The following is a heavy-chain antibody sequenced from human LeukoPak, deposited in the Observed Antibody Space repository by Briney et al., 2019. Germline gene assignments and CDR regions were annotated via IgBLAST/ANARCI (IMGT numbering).Heavy chain of an antibody. CDR3: ARARYYYGHYFDY. Sequence: PSETLSLTCTVSGGSISSYYWSWIRQPPGKGLEWIGYIFDNGNTNYNPSLKSRVTISLDTSKNQFSLKLSSVTAADTAVYYCARARYYYGHYFDYWGQGTLVTVSS. CDR2: IFDNGNT. V-gene: IGHV4-59*01. CDR1: GGSISSYY. D-gene: IGHD3-10*01. J-gene: IGHJ4*02.